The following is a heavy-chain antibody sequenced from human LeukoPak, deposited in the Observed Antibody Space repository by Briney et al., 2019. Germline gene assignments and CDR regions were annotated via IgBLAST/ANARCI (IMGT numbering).Heavy chain of an antibody. CDR3: ARAPSGGYDY. CDR1: GFTFTTYA. J-gene: IGHJ4*02. CDR2: IVGSGGST. Sequence: AGGSLRLSCAASGFTFTTYAMNWVRQAPGKGLEWVSGIVGSGGSTYYADSVKGRFTISRDNTKNTLCLQMSSLRVEDTAIYYCARAPSGGYDYWGQGTLVTVSS. D-gene: IGHD1-26*01. V-gene: IGHV3-23*01.